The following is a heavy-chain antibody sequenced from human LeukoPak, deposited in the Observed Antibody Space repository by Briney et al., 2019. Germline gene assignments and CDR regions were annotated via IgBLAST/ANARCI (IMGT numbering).Heavy chain of an antibody. CDR2: MNPNSGNT. J-gene: IGHJ6*02. CDR3: ARGGTYYDILTGYFALGYYSMDV. D-gene: IGHD3-9*01. CDR1: GYTFASYD. Sequence: GASVKVSCKASGYTFASYDINWVRQATGQGLEWMGWMNPNSGNTGYAQKFQGRVTMTRNTSISTAYMELSSLRSEDTAVYYCARGGTYYDILTGYFALGYYSMDVWGQGTTVTVSS. V-gene: IGHV1-8*01.